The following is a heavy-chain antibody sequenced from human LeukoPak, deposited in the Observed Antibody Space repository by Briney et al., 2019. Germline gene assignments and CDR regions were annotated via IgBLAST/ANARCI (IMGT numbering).Heavy chain of an antibody. CDR3: AREIGHYYDSSGYRNDAFDI. Sequence: SETLSLTCTVSGGSISSYYWSWIRQPPGKGLEWIGYIYYSGSTNYNPSLKSRVTISVDTSKNQFSLKLSSVTAADTAVYYCAREIGHYYDSSGYRNDAFDIWGQGTMVTVSS. V-gene: IGHV4-59*01. D-gene: IGHD3-22*01. J-gene: IGHJ3*02. CDR1: GGSISSYY. CDR2: IYYSGST.